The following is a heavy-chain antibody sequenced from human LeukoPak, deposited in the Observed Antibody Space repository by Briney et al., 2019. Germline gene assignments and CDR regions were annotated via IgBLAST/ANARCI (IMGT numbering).Heavy chain of an antibody. V-gene: IGHV3-30*02. J-gene: IGHJ3*02. Sequence: GGSLRLSCAASGFTFSSYGMHWVRQAPGKGLEWVAFIRYDGSNKYYADSVKGRFTISRDIAKSSLYLQMNSLRAEDTAVYYCAREEYGDSHAFDIWGQGTMVTVSS. CDR2: IRYDGSNK. CDR3: AREEYGDSHAFDI. D-gene: IGHD4-17*01. CDR1: GFTFSSYG.